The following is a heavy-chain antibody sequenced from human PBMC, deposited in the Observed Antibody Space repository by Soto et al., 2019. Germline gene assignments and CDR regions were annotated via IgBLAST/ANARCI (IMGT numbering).Heavy chain of an antibody. V-gene: IGHV3-11*01. CDR1: GFTFSDYY. D-gene: IGHD2-2*01. CDR3: ARVGDIVVVQHANYYYGMDV. J-gene: IGHJ6*02. CDR2: ISSSGSTI. Sequence: GGSLRLSCAASGFTFSDYYMSWIRQAPGKGLEWVSYISSSGSTIYYADSVKGRFTISRDNAKNSLYLQMNSLRAEDTAVYYCARVGDIVVVQHANYYYGMDVWGQGTKVTVSS.